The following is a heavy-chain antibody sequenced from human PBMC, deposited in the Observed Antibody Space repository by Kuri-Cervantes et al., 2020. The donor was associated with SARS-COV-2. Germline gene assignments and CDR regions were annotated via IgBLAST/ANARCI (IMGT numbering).Heavy chain of an antibody. CDR3: ARHRGTIFGVVIWWFDP. J-gene: IGHJ5*02. CDR1: GGSFSGYY. CDR2: INHSGST. Sequence: GSLRLSCAVYGGSFSGYYWSWIRQPPGKGLEWIGEINHSGSTNYNPSLKSRVTISVDTSKNQFSLKLSSVTAADTAVYYCARHRGTIFGVVIWWFDPWGQGTLVTGSS. D-gene: IGHD3-3*01. V-gene: IGHV4-34*01.